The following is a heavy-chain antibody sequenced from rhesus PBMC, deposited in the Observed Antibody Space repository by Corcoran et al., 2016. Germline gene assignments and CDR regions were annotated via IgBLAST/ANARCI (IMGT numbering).Heavy chain of an antibody. V-gene: IGHV4-65*01. CDR2: ISGSSRAT. CDR3: ARGGQLVRYGLDS. J-gene: IGHJ6*01. D-gene: IGHD6-13*01. CDR1: GGSISSSNW. Sequence: QVQLQESGPGLVKPSETLSLTCAVSGGSISSSNWWSWIRQPPGKGREWIGNISGSSRATYYNPSLKSRVTISTGTSKNQFSLKLSSVPAADTTVDYCARGGQLVRYGLDSWGQGVVVTVSS.